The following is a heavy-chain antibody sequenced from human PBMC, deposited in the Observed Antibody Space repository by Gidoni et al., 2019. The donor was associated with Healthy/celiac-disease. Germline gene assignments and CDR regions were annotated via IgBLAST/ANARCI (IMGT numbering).Heavy chain of an antibody. Sequence: QVQLQQFVAGLLKPSETLSPTCAVYGGSFSGYYWSWIRQPPGKGLEWMWEINHRGRTHYNPSHESRVTRSVDTSKDQFSQKLSSVTAADTAVYYCATNYGDYASDAFDIWGQGTMVTVSS. CDR1: GGSFSGYY. CDR3: ATNYGDYASDAFDI. CDR2: INHRGRT. D-gene: IGHD4-17*01. J-gene: IGHJ3*02. V-gene: IGHV4-34*01.